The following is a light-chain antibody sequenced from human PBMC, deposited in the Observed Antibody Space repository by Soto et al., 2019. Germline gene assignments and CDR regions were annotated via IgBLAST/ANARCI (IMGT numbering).Light chain of an antibody. CDR3: KSYAGSNTYV. V-gene: IGLV2-8*01. J-gene: IGLJ1*01. Sequence: QSALTQPPSASGSPGQSVTISCTGTTSDIGVYDFVSWYQHHPGKAPRLIIYEVVQRPSGVPDRFSGSKSGNTASLTVSGLQAADEADYFCKSYAGSNTYVFGSGTKRTVL. CDR2: EVV. CDR1: TSDIGVYDF.